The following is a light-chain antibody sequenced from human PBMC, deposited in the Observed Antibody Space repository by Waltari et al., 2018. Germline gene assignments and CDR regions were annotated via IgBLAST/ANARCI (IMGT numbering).Light chain of an antibody. CDR1: QSVSHNY. CDR3: QHYDTSPRT. V-gene: IGKV3D-20*01. Sequence: ENVLTQSPATLSLSPGARATLPCGASQSVSHNYLAWFQQKPGQAPRLLIYEASRRATGIPDRFSGSGSGTDFTLTISRLEPEDVAVYYCQHYDTSPRTFGQGTRLEIK. J-gene: IGKJ5*01. CDR2: EAS.